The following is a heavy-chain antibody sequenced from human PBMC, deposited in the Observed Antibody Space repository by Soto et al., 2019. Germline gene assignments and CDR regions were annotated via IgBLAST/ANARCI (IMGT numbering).Heavy chain of an antibody. Sequence: GGSLRLSCAASGFTFSSYWMHWVRQAPGKGLVWVSRINSDGSSTSYADSVKGRFTISRDNAKNTLYLQMNSLRAEDTAVYYCARGGAEWDIVVVVAATTFDYWGQGTLVTVSS. D-gene: IGHD2-15*01. CDR3: ARGGAEWDIVVVVAATTFDY. J-gene: IGHJ4*02. V-gene: IGHV3-74*01. CDR2: INSDGSST. CDR1: GFTFSSYW.